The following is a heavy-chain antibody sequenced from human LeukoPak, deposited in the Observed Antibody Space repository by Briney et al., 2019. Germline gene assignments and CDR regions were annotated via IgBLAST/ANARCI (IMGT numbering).Heavy chain of an antibody. J-gene: IGHJ3*02. V-gene: IGHV4-4*02. CDR1: GGTISNENW. Sequence: SESLTLTCAASGGTISNENWWSCVRPPPGKRLEWIGEIHHRGGTNYNPSLRSRFTISIDTSKNQFSLKLTSVTAADTAVYYCATPNDAFNTWGQGTMVTVSS. CDR2: IHHRGGT. CDR3: ATPNDAFNT.